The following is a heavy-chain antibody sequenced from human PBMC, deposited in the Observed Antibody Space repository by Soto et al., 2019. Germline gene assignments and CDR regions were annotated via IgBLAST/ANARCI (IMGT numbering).Heavy chain of an antibody. D-gene: IGHD5-12*01. CDR1: GGSFSGYY. J-gene: IGHJ4*02. CDR3: AREMATPRAFDY. V-gene: IGHV4-34*01. Sequence: QVQLQQWGAGLLKPSETLSLTCAVYGGSFSGYYWSWIRQPPGKGLEWIGEINHSGSTNYNPSLKSRVTISVDTSKNQFSLKLSSVTAADTAVYYCAREMATPRAFDYWGQGTLVTVSS. CDR2: INHSGST.